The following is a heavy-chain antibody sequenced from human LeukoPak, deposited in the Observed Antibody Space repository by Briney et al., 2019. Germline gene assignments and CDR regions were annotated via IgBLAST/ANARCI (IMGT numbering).Heavy chain of an antibody. D-gene: IGHD6-13*01. CDR2: IYTGGST. J-gene: IGHJ6*03. CDR3: ARAGVAAAVTNYYYYMDV. V-gene: IGHV4-4*07. Sequence: SETLSLTCTVSGGSISSYYWSWIRQPAGKGLEWIGRIYTGGSTNYNPSLKSRVTMSVDTSKNQFSLKLSSVTAADTAVYYCARAGVAAAVTNYYYYMDVWGKGTTVTVSS. CDR1: GGSISSYY.